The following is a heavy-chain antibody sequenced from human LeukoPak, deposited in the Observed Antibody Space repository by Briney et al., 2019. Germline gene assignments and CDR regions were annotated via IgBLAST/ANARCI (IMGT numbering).Heavy chain of an antibody. D-gene: IGHD3-10*01. J-gene: IGHJ4*02. V-gene: IGHV3-21*01. Sequence: GGSLRLSCAASGFTFSSYSMNWVRQAPGKGLEWVSSISSSSTYIYYADSVKGRFTISRDNAKSSLYLQMSSLRVEDTAVYYCARDSRTGGSGSYLYYFDYWGQGTLVTVSS. CDR2: ISSSSTYI. CDR1: GFTFSSYS. CDR3: ARDSRTGGSGSYLYYFDY.